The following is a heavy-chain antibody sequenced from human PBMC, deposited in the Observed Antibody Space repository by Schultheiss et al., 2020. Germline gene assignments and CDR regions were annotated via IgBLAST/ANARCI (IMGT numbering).Heavy chain of an antibody. CDR2: ISSNGGST. J-gene: IGHJ4*02. Sequence: GGSLRLSCSASGFTFSSYAMHWVRQAPGKGLEYVSAISSNGGSTYYADSVKGRFTISRDNSKNTLYLQMSSLRAEDTAVYYCARGIGYSGYDYEPAFDYWGQGTLVTVSS. V-gene: IGHV3-64D*09. CDR3: ARGIGYSGYDYEPAFDY. CDR1: GFTFSSYA. D-gene: IGHD5-12*01.